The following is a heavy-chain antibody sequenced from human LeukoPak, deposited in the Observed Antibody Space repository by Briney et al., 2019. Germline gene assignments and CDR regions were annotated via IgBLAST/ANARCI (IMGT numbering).Heavy chain of an antibody. CDR1: GYTLTSYG. D-gene: IGHD4-17*01. Sequence: ASVKVSCKASGYTLTSYGISWVRQAPGQGHEWMGWISAYNGNTNYAQKLQGRVTMTTDTSTSTAYMELRSLRSDDTAVYYCARDWHDYGTYYGMDVWGQGTTVTVSS. CDR3: ARDWHDYGTYYGMDV. V-gene: IGHV1-18*01. J-gene: IGHJ6*02. CDR2: ISAYNGNT.